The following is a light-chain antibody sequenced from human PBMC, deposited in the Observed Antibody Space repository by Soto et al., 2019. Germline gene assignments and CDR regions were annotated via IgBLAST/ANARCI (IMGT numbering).Light chain of an antibody. J-gene: IGKJ4*01. CDR2: DAS. CDR3: QQRSSWPPT. Sequence: EIMLTQSPATLSLSPGQRATLSCRASQSVSSYLAWYQQKPGQAPRLLIYDASKRATGIPARFSGSGSGTDFTLTISSLEPEDFAVYYCQQRSSWPPTFGGGTKVEIK. V-gene: IGKV3-11*01. CDR1: QSVSSY.